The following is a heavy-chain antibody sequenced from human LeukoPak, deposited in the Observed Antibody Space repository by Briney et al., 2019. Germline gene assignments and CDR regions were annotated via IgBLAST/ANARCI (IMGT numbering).Heavy chain of an antibody. J-gene: IGHJ6*03. Sequence: GGSLRLSCAASGFTFSSYGMHWVRQAPGKGLEWVAVISYDGSNKYYAGSVKGRFTISRDNSKNTLYLQMNSLRAEDTAVYYCAKEPKQWLVQYYYYYYMDVWGKGTTVTISS. D-gene: IGHD6-19*01. CDR3: AKEPKQWLVQYYYYYYMDV. CDR2: ISYDGSNK. CDR1: GFTFSSYG. V-gene: IGHV3-30*18.